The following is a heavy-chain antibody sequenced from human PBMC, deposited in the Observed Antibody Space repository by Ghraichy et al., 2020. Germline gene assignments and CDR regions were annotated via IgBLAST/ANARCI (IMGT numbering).Heavy chain of an antibody. J-gene: IGHJ4*02. V-gene: IGHV3-7*04. CDR2: IRQDGSSK. CDR3: ARAADGYQ. CDR1: GFNFSSNW. Sequence: GVLRLSCSASGFNFSSNWMSWVRQAPGKGLEWVANIRQDGSSKYYVESARGRFTISRDNAKSSLYLQMNSLRADDTGVYYCARAADGYQWGRGTLVTVTS. D-gene: IGHD5-24*01.